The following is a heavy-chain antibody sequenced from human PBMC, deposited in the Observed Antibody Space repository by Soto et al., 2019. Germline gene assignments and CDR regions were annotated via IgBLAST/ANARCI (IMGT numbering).Heavy chain of an antibody. CDR1: GDSIRSASYH. V-gene: IGHV4-31*03. D-gene: IGHD2-15*01. Sequence: SLTCTVSGDSIRSASYHWTWIRQHPGKGLEWIGYIYYSGTTSYNPSLKSRATISVDTSKNQFSLKLTSVTAADTAVYYCASSLRISLGEIDYWGQGSLVTVSS. J-gene: IGHJ4*02. CDR3: ASSLRISLGEIDY. CDR2: IYYSGTT.